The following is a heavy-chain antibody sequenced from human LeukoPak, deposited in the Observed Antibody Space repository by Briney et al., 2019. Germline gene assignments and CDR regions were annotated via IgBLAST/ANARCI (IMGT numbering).Heavy chain of an antibody. D-gene: IGHD4-23*01. Sequence: ASVKVSCKASGYIFTSYYMHCVRQAPGQGLEWMGIINPSGGSTSYAQKFQGRVTMTRDMSTSTDYMELSSLRSEDTAVYYCARDNSVEDTAWWFDPWGQGTLVTVSS. V-gene: IGHV1-46*01. CDR1: GYIFTSYY. CDR2: INPSGGST. J-gene: IGHJ5*02. CDR3: ARDNSVEDTAWWFDP.